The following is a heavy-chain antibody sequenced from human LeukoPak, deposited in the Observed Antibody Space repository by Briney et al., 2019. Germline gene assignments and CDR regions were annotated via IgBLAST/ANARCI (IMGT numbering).Heavy chain of an antibody. CDR2: ISYDGSNK. Sequence: GGSLRLSCAASGFTFDDYAMHWVRQAPGKGLEWVAVISYDGSNKYYADSVKGRFTISRDNSKNTLYLQMNSLRAEDTAVYYCARDWQDRGVIADGDKYYYGMDVWGQGTTVTVSS. D-gene: IGHD3-10*01. CDR3: ARDWQDRGVIADGDKYYYGMDV. V-gene: IGHV3-30*04. J-gene: IGHJ6*02. CDR1: GFTFDDYA.